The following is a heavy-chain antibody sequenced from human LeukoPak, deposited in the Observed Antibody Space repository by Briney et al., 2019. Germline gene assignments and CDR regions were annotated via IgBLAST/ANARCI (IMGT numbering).Heavy chain of an antibody. D-gene: IGHD6-19*01. Sequence: PGGSLRLSCAASGFTFSKYWMLWVRQAPGKGLESVSRINTDGTVTTYADSVKGRFTVSRDNADNTMFLQMNSVRDEDTAVYYCATKQWRPPPPDSWGQGTPVTVSS. J-gene: IGHJ4*02. CDR2: INTDGTVT. CDR1: GFTFSKYW. V-gene: IGHV3-74*01. CDR3: ATKQWRPPPPDS.